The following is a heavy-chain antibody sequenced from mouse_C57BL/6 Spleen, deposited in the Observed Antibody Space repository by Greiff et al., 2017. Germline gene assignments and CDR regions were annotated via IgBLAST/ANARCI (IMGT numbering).Heavy chain of an antibody. V-gene: IGHV5-17*01. CDR1: GFTFSDYG. CDR2: ISSGSSTI. Sequence: EVKLMESGGGLVKPGGSLKLSCAASGFTFSDYGMHWVRQAPEKGLEWVAYISSGSSTIYYADTVKGRFTISRDNAKNTLFLQMTSLRSEDTAMYYCARDSGLLRGYFDYWGQGTTLTVSS. J-gene: IGHJ2*01. D-gene: IGHD2-3*01. CDR3: ARDSGLLRGYFDY.